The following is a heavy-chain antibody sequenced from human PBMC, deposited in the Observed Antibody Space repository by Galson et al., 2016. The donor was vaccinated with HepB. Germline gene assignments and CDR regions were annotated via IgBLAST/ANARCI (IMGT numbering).Heavy chain of an antibody. CDR3: AQGRWSYSNTWYESFGH. V-gene: IGHV3-30-3*02. J-gene: IGHJ4*02. Sequence: SLRLSCAVSGFTLTTYAMHWVRQAPGKGLEWVAVISADGSTTYYADSVKGRFTIPRETSNNTLYLQMNTLTPADTAVYYCAQGRWSYSNTWYESFGHWGQGSLVTVSS. CDR1: GFTLTTYA. D-gene: IGHD6-13*01. CDR2: ISADGSTT.